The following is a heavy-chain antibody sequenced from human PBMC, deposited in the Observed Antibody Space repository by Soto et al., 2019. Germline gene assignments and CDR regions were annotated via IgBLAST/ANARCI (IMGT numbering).Heavy chain of an antibody. D-gene: IGHD6-6*01. V-gene: IGHV4-39*02. Sequence: SETLSLTCSVSGGSISSSIYYWGWIRQPPGKGLEWIGSIYYSGSTYYNPSLKSRVTISVDTSKNQFSLKLVSVTAADTAVYYCAREVATSSSAPHGMDVWGQGTTVTVSS. J-gene: IGHJ6*02. CDR3: AREVATSSSAPHGMDV. CDR1: GGSISSSIYY. CDR2: IYYSGST.